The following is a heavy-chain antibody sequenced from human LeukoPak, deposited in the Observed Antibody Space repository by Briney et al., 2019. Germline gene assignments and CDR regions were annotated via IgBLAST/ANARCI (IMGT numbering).Heavy chain of an antibody. D-gene: IGHD1-26*01. J-gene: IGHJ4*02. CDR3: ARDLSGTLKRGFDY. CDR1: GYTFTSYY. CDR2: INPSGGSA. Sequence: ASVKVSCKASGYTFTSYYTHWVRQAPGQGLEWMGIINPSGGSASYAQKFQGRVTMTRDTSTSTVYMELSSLRSQDTAVYYCARDLSGTLKRGFDYWGQGTLVTVSS. V-gene: IGHV1-46*01.